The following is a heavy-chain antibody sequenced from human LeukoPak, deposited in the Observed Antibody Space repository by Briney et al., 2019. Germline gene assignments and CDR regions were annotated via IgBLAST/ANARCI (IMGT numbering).Heavy chain of an antibody. J-gene: IGHJ5*02. V-gene: IGHV1-2*04. D-gene: IGHD2-2*01. Sequence: ASVKVSCKASGYTFTCYYMHWVRQAPGQGLEWMGWINPNSGGTNYAQKFQGWVTMTRDTSISTAYMEVSRLRSDDTAVYYCARGIGYCSSTSCPNWFGPWGQGTLVTVSS. CDR3: ARGIGYCSSTSCPNWFGP. CDR1: GYTFTCYY. CDR2: INPNSGGT.